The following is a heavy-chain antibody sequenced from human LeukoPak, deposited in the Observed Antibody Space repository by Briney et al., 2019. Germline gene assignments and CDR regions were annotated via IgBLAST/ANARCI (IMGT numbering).Heavy chain of an antibody. CDR3: ATRLYYDFWSGYSRPDY. V-gene: IGHV3-23*01. Sequence: GGSLRLSCAASGFTFSSYAMSWVRQAPGKGLEGVSAIRGSGGSTYYADSVTGRFTISRDNSKNTRHLQMNSLRAEDTAVYYCATRLYYDFWSGYSRPDYWGQGTLVTVSS. CDR2: IRGSGGST. J-gene: IGHJ4*02. D-gene: IGHD3-3*01. CDR1: GFTFSSYA.